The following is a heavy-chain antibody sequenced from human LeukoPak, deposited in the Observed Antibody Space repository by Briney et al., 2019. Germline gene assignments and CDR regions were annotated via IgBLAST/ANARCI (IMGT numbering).Heavy chain of an antibody. J-gene: IGHJ1*01. Sequence: SAKVSCKASGGTFSSYAISWVRQAPGQGLEWMGRIIPILGIANYAQKFQGRVTITADKSTSTAYMELSSLRSEDTAVYYCARAGDGGVVVEIGYFQHWGQGTLVTVSS. CDR2: IIPILGIA. V-gene: IGHV1-69*04. CDR3: ARAGDGGVVVEIGYFQH. CDR1: GGTFSSYA. D-gene: IGHD2-15*01.